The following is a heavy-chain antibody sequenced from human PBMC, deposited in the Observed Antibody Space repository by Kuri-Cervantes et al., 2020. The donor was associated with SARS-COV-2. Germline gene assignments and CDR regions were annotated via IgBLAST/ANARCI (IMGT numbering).Heavy chain of an antibody. CDR1: GFTFSSYA. Sequence: GESLKISCAASGFTFSSYAMSWVRQAPGKGLEWVSAISGSGGSTYYADSVKGRFTISKESGENSLYLHMNSLRGDDTAVYYCARVAGEGPIYYYHMGVWGKGTTVTVSS. CDR2: ISGSGGST. CDR3: ARVAGEGPIYYYHMGV. V-gene: IGHV3-23*01. D-gene: IGHD2-21*01. J-gene: IGHJ6*03.